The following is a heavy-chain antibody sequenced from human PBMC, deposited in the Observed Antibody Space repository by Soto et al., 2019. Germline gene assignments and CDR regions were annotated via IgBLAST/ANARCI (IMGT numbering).Heavy chain of an antibody. V-gene: IGHV4-38-2*02. Sequence: KPSETLSLTCAVSGDSISRGYHWAWIRQPPGKGLEWVASIYHTGTTYYNPSLTSRVTISVDTSKNQFSLKLTSVTAADSAVYYYARDPGYSSGWSYRIYYCYYGMDVWGQGTTVTVSS. CDR2: IYHTGTT. CDR1: GDSISRGYH. J-gene: IGHJ6*02. D-gene: IGHD6-19*01. CDR3: ARDPGYSSGWSYRIYYCYYGMDV.